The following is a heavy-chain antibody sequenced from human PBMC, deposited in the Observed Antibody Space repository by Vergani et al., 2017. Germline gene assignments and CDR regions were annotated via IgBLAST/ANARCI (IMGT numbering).Heavy chain of an antibody. J-gene: IGHJ6*03. CDR1: GGSISSGDHC. V-gene: IGHV4-31*11. D-gene: IGHD6-25*01. CDR3: ARVDTQVPATSHFYYMDV. CDR2: IFYSGTT. Sequence: QVQLKESGPGLVKPSQTLSLTCAVSGGSISSGDHCWTWIRQRPGKGLEWMGYIFYSGTTYDNPSLRSRLTISVDTSQNQFSLKLRSVTAADTAVYYCARVDTQVPATSHFYYMDVWGKGTTVVVSS.